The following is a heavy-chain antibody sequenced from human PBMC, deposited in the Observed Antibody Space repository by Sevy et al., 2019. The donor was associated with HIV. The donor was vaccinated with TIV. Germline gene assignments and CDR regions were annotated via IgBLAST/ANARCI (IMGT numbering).Heavy chain of an antibody. CDR3: ARDQGISSSSGDY. CDR1: GYTFTDYY. Sequence: ASVKVSCKASGYTFTDYYMHWVRQAPGQGLEWMGRINPNSGGTNYAQKFQGRVTMTRDTSISTAYMELRRMRSDDTAVYYCARDQGISSSSGDYWGQGTLVTVSS. CDR2: INPNSGGT. J-gene: IGHJ4*02. V-gene: IGHV1-2*06. D-gene: IGHD6-6*01.